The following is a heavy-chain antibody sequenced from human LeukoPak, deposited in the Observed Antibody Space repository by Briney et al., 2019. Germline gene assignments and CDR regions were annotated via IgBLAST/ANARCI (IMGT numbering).Heavy chain of an antibody. D-gene: IGHD3-22*01. V-gene: IGHV1-58*01. CDR2: IVVGSGNT. CDR1: GFTFTSSA. J-gene: IGHJ4*02. Sequence: GTSVTVSVKASGFTFTSSAVQWVRQARGQRLEWIGWIVVGSGNTNYAQKFQERVTITRDMSTSTAYMELSSLRSEDTAVYYCAASPDYYDSSGYSYYFDYWGQGTLVTVSS. CDR3: AASPDYYDSSGYSYYFDY.